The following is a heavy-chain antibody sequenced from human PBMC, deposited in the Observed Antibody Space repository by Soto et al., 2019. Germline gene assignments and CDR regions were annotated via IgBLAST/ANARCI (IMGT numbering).Heavy chain of an antibody. CDR1: SGSIDNVYW. V-gene: IGHV4-4*02. CDR3: ARRYGPGFDY. CDR2: IYYSGST. J-gene: IGHJ4*02. D-gene: IGHD4-17*01. Sequence: PSETLSLTCAVSSGSIDNVYWWSWVRQSPGKGLEWIGEIYYSGSTNYNPSLKSRVTISVDTSKNQFSLKLSSVTAADTAVYYCARRYGPGFDYWGQGTLVTVSS.